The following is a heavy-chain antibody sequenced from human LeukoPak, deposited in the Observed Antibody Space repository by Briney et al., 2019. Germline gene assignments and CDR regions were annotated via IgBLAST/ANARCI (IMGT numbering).Heavy chain of an antibody. CDR1: VFTFSDYY. CDR2: MYFNSGAT. Sequence: ASVRVSFTSSVFTFSDYYVQWVRQVPGQGREWVGWMYFNSGATRYAPKFQGRVTLTGDTSINTVYMELVSLGSDDTAMYYCAREGSSASGQDWYAFDIWGQETMVTVSS. D-gene: IGHD5-12*01. CDR3: AREGSSASGQDWYAFDI. V-gene: IGHV1-2*02. J-gene: IGHJ3*02.